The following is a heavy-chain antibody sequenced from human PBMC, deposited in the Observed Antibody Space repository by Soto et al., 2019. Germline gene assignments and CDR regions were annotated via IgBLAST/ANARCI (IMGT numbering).Heavy chain of an antibody. Sequence: QVQLVESGGGVVQPGRSLRLSCAASGFIFSDYYMHWVRQAPGKGLEWVAVISHDGSKKYYADSVKGRFAISRDNSKNTLYLQMNSLRPDDTAGNYCARSSYDDVLTGWSMDVWGQGTMVTVSS. J-gene: IGHJ6*02. V-gene: IGHV3-30*09. CDR3: ARSSYDDVLTGWSMDV. CDR1: GFIFSDYY. CDR2: ISHDGSKK. D-gene: IGHD3-9*01.